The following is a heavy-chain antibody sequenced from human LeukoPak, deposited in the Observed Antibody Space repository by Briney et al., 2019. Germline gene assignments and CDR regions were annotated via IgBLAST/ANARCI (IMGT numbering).Heavy chain of an antibody. D-gene: IGHD2-8*01. CDR1: GGSFSGYN. J-gene: IGHJ4*02. CDR3: ARGRAPSFSTNPPRAPTVDY. Sequence: PSETLSLTSAHYGGSFSGYNWCWIPHTPRKGLEWIGEINHSGRTHYTPSLMSRATISVATSKNQFSLKLSSVTAADTAVYYCARGRAPSFSTNPPRAPTVDYWGQGTLVTVSS. V-gene: IGHV4-34*01. CDR2: INHSGRT.